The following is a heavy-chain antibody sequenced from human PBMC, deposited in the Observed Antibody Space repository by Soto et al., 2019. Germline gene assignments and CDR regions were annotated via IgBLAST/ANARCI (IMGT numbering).Heavy chain of an antibody. D-gene: IGHD6-13*01. J-gene: IGHJ6*02. V-gene: IGHV4-4*02. CDR2: IYHSGST. CDR1: GGSISRSNW. Sequence: SETLSLTCAVSGGSISRSNWWSWVRQPPGKGLEWIGEIYHSGSTNYNPSLKSRVTISVDKSKNQFSLKLSSVTAADTAVYYCARDRMSAAAGTAYYYGMDVWGQGTTVTVSS. CDR3: ARDRMSAAAGTAYYYGMDV.